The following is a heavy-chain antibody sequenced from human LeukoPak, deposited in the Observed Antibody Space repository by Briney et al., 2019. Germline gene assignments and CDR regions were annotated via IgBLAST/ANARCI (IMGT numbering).Heavy chain of an antibody. CDR1: GFTFSSYA. Sequence: PGGSLRLSCAASGFTFSSYAMTWVRQAPGKGLEWVSLISGSGGSTYYADSVKGRFTISRDNAKNTVYLQMNSLRAEDTAVYYCARGKYGGYFIDYWGQGTLVTVSS. D-gene: IGHD5-12*01. CDR3: ARGKYGGYFIDY. J-gene: IGHJ4*02. CDR2: ISGSGGST. V-gene: IGHV3-23*01.